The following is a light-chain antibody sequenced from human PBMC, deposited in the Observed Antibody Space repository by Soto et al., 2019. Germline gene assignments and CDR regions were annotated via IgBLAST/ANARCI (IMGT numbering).Light chain of an antibody. V-gene: IGKV3-20*01. CDR2: GAS. CDR1: QSVSSSY. CDR3: QQYGSSPLT. J-gene: IGKJ1*01. Sequence: EIVLTQSPGTLSLSPGERATLSCRASQSVSSSYLAWYQQKPGQAPRLLIYGASSRATGIPDRFSGSGSETEFTLTISRLEPEDFAVYYCQQYGSSPLTFGQGTKVEIK.